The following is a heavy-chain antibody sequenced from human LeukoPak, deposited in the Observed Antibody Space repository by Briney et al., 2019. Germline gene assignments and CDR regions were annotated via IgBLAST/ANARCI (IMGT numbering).Heavy chain of an antibody. V-gene: IGHV4-30-2*01. CDR3: ARDPYSGYDYGY. CDR1: GGSISSSSYY. J-gene: IGHJ4*02. Sequence: TSSETLSLTCTVSGGSISSSSYYWSWIRQPPGKGLEWIGYIYHSGSTYYNPSLKSRVTISVDRSKNQFSLKLSSVTAADTAVYYCARDPYSGYDYGYWGQGTLVTVSS. D-gene: IGHD5-12*01. CDR2: IYHSGST.